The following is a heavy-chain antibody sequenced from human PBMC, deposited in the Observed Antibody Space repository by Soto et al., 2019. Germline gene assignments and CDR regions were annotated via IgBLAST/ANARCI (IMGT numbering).Heavy chain of an antibody. V-gene: IGHV4-34*01. Sequence: SETLSLTCAVYGGSFSGYYWSWIRQPPGKGLEWIGEINHSGSTNYNPSLKSRVTISVDTSKNQFSLKLSSATAADTAVYYCARGRGYSYGYYYYYGMDVWGQGTTVTVSS. CDR1: GGSFSGYY. CDR3: ARGRGYSYGYYYYYGMDV. CDR2: INHSGST. J-gene: IGHJ6*02. D-gene: IGHD5-18*01.